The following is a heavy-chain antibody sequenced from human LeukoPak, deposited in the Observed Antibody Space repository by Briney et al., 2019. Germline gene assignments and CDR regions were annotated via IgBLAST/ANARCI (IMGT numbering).Heavy chain of an antibody. Sequence: GGSLRLSCAASGFTFSSYGMSWVRRAPGKGLEWVSTISGTGANTYYADSVKGRFTISRDNSKRTLYLQMNSLRVEDAAVYYCAKRRYDTSSLDWFDPWGQGTLVTVSS. V-gene: IGHV3-23*01. D-gene: IGHD6-13*01. CDR1: GFTFSSYG. CDR2: ISGTGANT. CDR3: AKRRYDTSSLDWFDP. J-gene: IGHJ5*02.